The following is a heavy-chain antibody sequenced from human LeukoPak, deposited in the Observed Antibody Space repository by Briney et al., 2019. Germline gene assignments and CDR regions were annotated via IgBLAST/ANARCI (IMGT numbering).Heavy chain of an antibody. Sequence: NPGGSLRLSCAASGFTFSSYSMNWVRQAPGKGLEWVSSISSSSSYIYYADSVKGRFTISRDNAKNSLYLQMNSLRAEDTAVYYCARSRPTGWFGELSFDYWGQGTLVTVSS. J-gene: IGHJ4*02. CDR3: ARSRPTGWFGELSFDY. CDR2: ISSSSSYI. V-gene: IGHV3-21*01. D-gene: IGHD3-10*01. CDR1: GFTFSSYS.